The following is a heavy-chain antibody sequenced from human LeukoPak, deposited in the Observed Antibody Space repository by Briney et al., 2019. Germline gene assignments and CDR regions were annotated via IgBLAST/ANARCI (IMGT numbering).Heavy chain of an antibody. CDR2: IIPILGIA. V-gene: IGHV1-69*04. Sequence: PAASVKVSCTASGGTFSSYVISWVRQAPGQGLEWMGRIIPILGIANYAQKFQGRVTITADKSTSTAYMELSSLRSEDTAVYYCARDDYDILTGYCSYFDYWGQGTLVTVSS. J-gene: IGHJ4*02. CDR1: GGTFSSYV. CDR3: ARDDYDILTGYCSYFDY. D-gene: IGHD3-9*01.